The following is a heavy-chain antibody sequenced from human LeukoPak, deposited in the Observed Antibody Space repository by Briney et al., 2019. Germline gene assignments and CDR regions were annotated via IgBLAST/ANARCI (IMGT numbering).Heavy chain of an antibody. CDR2: IYYTGTT. V-gene: IGHV4-59*08. CDR1: GGSISSYY. Sequence: PSETLSLTCTVSGGSISSYYWNWIRQPPGKGLEWIGYIYYTGTTKYNASLKSRVTISVDTSKNQFSLKLSSVTAADTAVYYCARRSEYSSSWSDAFDIWGQGTMVTVSS. J-gene: IGHJ3*02. CDR3: ARRSEYSSSWSDAFDI. D-gene: IGHD6-13*01.